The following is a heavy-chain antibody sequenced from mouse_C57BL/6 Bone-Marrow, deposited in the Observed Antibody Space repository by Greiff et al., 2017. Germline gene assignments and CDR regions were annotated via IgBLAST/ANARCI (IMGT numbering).Heavy chain of an antibody. Sequence: QVQLQQPGAELVRPGSSVKLSCKASGYTFTSYWMDWVKQRPGQGLEWIGNIYPSDSETHYNQKFKAKATLTVDKSSSTAYMQLSSLTSEDSAVYYCARGFYYGSSYGFAYWGQGTLVTVSA. J-gene: IGHJ3*01. CDR1: GYTFTSYW. D-gene: IGHD1-1*01. CDR3: ARGFYYGSSYGFAY. V-gene: IGHV1-61*01. CDR2: IYPSDSET.